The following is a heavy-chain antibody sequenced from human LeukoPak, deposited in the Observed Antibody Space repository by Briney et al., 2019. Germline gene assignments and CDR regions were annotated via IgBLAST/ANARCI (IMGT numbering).Heavy chain of an antibody. CDR1: GYTFTSYD. Sequence: ASVKASCKASGYTFTSYDINWVRQATGQGLEWMGWMNPNSGNTGYAQKFQGRVTMTRNTSISTAYMELSSLRSEDTAVYYCARFGYCSGGSCYSTLTDDAFDIWGQGTMVTVSS. J-gene: IGHJ3*02. CDR3: ARFGYCSGGSCYSTLTDDAFDI. V-gene: IGHV1-8*01. D-gene: IGHD2-15*01. CDR2: MNPNSGNT.